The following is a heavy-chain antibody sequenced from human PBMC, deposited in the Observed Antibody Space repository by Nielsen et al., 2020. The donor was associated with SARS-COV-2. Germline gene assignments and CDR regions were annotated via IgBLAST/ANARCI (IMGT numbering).Heavy chain of an antibody. CDR2: MNPNSGNT. V-gene: IGHV1-8*02. Sequence: ASVKVSCKASGGTFSSYAISWVRQAPGQGLEWMGWMNPNSGNTGYAQKFQGRVTMTRNTSISTAYMELSSLRSEDTAVYYCARGGSDSDYWGQGTLVTVSS. D-gene: IGHD3-10*01. CDR1: GGTFSSYA. CDR3: ARGGSDSDY. J-gene: IGHJ4*02.